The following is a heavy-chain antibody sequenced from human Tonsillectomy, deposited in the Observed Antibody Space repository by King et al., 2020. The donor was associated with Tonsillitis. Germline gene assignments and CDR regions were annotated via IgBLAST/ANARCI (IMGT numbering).Heavy chain of an antibody. CDR1: GFTFSNAW. CDR3: TTEAVTYDYGDYPIYYFDY. V-gene: IGHV3-15*07. Sequence: VQLVESGGGLVKPGGSLRLSCAASGFTFSNAWMNWVRQAPGKGLEWVGRIKSKTDGGTTDYAAPVKGRFTISRDDSKNTLYLQMNSLKTEDTAVYYCTTEAVTYDYGDYPIYYFDYWGQGTLVTVSS. J-gene: IGHJ4*02. D-gene: IGHD4-17*01. CDR2: IKSKTDGGTT.